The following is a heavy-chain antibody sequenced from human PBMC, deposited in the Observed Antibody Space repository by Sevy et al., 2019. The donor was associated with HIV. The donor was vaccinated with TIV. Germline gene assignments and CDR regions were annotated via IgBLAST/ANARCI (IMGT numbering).Heavy chain of an antibody. Sequence: GGSLRLSCTASGFTFSSYSMNWVRQAPGKGLEWVSYISSGRGSIFYADSVKGRFTISRDNAKNSLYLQMNSLRAEDTAVYYCTRERELTTLDYWGQGTLVTVSS. V-gene: IGHV3-48*01. J-gene: IGHJ4*02. CDR2: ISSGRGSI. CDR1: GFTFSSYS. CDR3: TRERELTTLDY. D-gene: IGHD4-4*01.